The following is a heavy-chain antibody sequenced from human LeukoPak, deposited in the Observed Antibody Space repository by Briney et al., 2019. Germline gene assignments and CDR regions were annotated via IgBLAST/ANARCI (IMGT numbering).Heavy chain of an antibody. CDR2: ISDSGGAT. Sequence: PGGSLRLSCAASGFTFSNYGVSWVRQAPGKGLEWVSGISDSGGATKYADSVKGRFTISRDNSKNMLCLQMNNLRAEDTAVYYCALETKYSSLSPGFDYWGQGTLVTVSS. CDR3: ALETKYSSLSPGFDY. CDR1: GFTFSNYG. D-gene: IGHD6-6*01. V-gene: IGHV3-23*01. J-gene: IGHJ4*02.